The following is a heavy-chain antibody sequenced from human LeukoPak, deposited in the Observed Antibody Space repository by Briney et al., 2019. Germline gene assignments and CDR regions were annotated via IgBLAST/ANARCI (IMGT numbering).Heavy chain of an antibody. V-gene: IGHV3-23*01. CDR1: GFTLSSHA. J-gene: IGHJ4*02. D-gene: IGHD1-26*01. Sequence: PGGSLRLSCAVSGFTLSSHAMSWVRQAPGKGLEWVSGIRGSGGVTYYADTVKGRFTISRDNSKNTLNLQMNSLRAEDAGVYFRAKGAPNYFDYWGQGTLVTVSS. CDR3: AKGAPNYFDY. CDR2: IRGSGGVT.